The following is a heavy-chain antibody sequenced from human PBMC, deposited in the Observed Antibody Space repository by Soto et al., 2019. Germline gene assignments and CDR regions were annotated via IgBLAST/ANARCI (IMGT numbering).Heavy chain of an antibody. CDR2: ISWNSGDI. V-gene: IGHV3-9*01. CDR1: GFTFDDYA. Sequence: QLVESGGGLVQPGRSLRLSCVASGFTFDDYAMHWVRQAPGKGLQWVSGISWNSGDIGYADSVKGRFTISRDNAKSSLYLQMNSLTSEDTALYYCAKEYIWGGLNCGSGDAMDVWGQGTTVTVSS. J-gene: IGHJ6*02. CDR3: AKEYIWGGLNCGSGDAMDV. D-gene: IGHD3-10*01.